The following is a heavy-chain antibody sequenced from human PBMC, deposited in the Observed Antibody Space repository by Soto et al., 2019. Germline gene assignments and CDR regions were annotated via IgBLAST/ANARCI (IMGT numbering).Heavy chain of an antibody. CDR2: IFHDGTA. CDR1: VGSISSGNW. D-gene: IGHD3-10*01. V-gene: IGHV4-4*02. Sequence: SETLSLTCAVSVGSISSGNWWTWVRQSPQRGLEYIGEIFHDGTANYYPSFERRVAISVDTSKNQFSLKLTSVTAADTAIYFCARLVYDTRLNYMYFDFWGQGTLVTVSS. CDR3: ARLVYDTRLNYMYFDF. J-gene: IGHJ4*02.